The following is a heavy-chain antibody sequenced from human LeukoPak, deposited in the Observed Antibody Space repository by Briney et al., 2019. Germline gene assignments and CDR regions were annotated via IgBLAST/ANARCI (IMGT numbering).Heavy chain of an antibody. CDR3: ARWLGGDVNDGFDI. D-gene: IGHD2-21*01. V-gene: IGHV4-31*03. Sequence: PSQTLSLTCTVSGGSISSGGYYWTWIRHHPGRGLEWIGYIIYSGNTNYNASLKSRVTISVDTSKNQFSLKLSSVTAADTAVYYCARWLGGDVNDGFDIWGQGTMVTVSS. CDR2: IIYSGNT. J-gene: IGHJ3*02. CDR1: GGSISSGGYY.